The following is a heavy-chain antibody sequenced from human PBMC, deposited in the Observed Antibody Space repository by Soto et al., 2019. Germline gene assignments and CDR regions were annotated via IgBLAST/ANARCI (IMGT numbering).Heavy chain of an antibody. CDR2: VFHNGDN. J-gene: IGHJ4*02. Sequence: SETLSLTCAVSGDSISRSVWWTWVRQPPGKGLEWIGEVFHNGDNNYNPSLKSRVTMSVDKSTNDFSLKVTSVTAADTAIYYCARKAWVRFDYWGQGALVTVSS. CDR1: GDSISRSVW. CDR3: ARKAWVRFDY. V-gene: IGHV4-4*02. D-gene: IGHD7-27*01.